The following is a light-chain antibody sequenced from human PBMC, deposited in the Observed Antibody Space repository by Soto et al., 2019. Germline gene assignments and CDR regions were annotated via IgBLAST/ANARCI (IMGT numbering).Light chain of an antibody. CDR3: QQYGSSPT. CDR1: QTVSSSY. CDR2: GAS. Sequence: EIVLTQSPDTLSLSPGERAILSCRASQTVSSSYLAWYQQKPGQSPRLLIYGASSRSTGIPGRFSGSGSGTHLTLTISKLEPGDFAVYYCQQYGSSPTFGQGTKLEIK. J-gene: IGKJ2*01. V-gene: IGKV3-20*01.